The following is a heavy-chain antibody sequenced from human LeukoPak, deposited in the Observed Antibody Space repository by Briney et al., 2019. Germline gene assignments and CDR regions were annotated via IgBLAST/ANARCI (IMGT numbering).Heavy chain of an antibody. CDR2: ITGSGTNR. CDR1: GFTFSNYA. Sequence: PGASLRLSCVASGFTFSNYAMSWVRQAPGKGLEWVSAITGSGTNRYYADSLKGRFTTSRDNSKNTVFLQMNSLRHEDTAIYYCVIWGDYDVLTGYYVPDYWGHGTLVTVAS. J-gene: IGHJ4*01. D-gene: IGHD3-9*01. V-gene: IGHV3-23*01. CDR3: VIWGDYDVLTGYYVPDY.